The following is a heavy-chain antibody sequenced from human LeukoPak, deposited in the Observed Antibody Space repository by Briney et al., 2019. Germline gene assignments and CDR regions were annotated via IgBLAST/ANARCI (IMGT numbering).Heavy chain of an antibody. CDR1: GFTFDDYA. D-gene: IGHD1-1*01. Sequence: GRSLRLSCAASGFTFDDYAMHWVRQAPGKGLEWVSGINWNSGNIGYADSVKGRFTISRDNSKNTLYLQMNSLRAEDTAVYYCARTAPIDYWGQGTLVTVSS. J-gene: IGHJ4*02. V-gene: IGHV3-9*01. CDR2: INWNSGNI. CDR3: ARTAPIDY.